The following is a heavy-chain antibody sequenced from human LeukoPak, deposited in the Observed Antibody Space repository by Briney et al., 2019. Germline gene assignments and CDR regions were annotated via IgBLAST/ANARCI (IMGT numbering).Heavy chain of an antibody. CDR2: LYHSGST. Sequence: PSETMSLTCTVSGGSISSGGYYWSWIRQPPGKGLEWIGYLYHSGSTYYNPSLKSRVTISVDRSKNQFSLKLSSVTAADTAVYYCASTPRAGIAVAGTLFHWGQGTLVTVSS. CDR1: GGSISSGGYY. V-gene: IGHV4-30-2*01. D-gene: IGHD6-19*01. CDR3: ASTPRAGIAVAGTLFH. J-gene: IGHJ4*02.